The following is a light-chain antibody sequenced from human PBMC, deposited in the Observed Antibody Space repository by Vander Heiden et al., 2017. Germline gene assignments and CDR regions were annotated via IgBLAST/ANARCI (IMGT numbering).Light chain of an antibody. V-gene: IGKV1-13*02. CDR2: DAS. CDR3: QQINSYPMYT. J-gene: IGKJ2*01. Sequence: AILLTQFPSSLSASVGDSVTITCRASQGISSALAWYQQKPGKAPKLMIYDASSLERGVASRFSGSGSGTDFTLTISRLHPEDFATYYCQQINSYPMYTFGQGTKLEIK. CDR1: QGISSA.